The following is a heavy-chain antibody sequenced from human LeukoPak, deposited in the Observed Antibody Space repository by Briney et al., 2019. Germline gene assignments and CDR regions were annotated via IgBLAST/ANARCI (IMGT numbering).Heavy chain of an antibody. CDR2: ISGSGGST. J-gene: IGHJ4*02. CDR3: AKGSLAYCGGDCYGRYFDY. D-gene: IGHD2-21*02. V-gene: IGHV3-23*01. Sequence: GGSLRLSCAASGFTFSSYAMSWVRQAPGKGLEWVSAISGSGGSTYYADSVKGRFTISRGNSTNTLYLQMNSVRAEDAAVYYCAKGSLAYCGGDCYGRYFDYWGQGTLVTVSS. CDR1: GFTFSSYA.